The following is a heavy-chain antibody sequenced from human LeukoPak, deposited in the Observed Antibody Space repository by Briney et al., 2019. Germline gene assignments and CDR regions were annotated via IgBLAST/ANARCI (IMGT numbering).Heavy chain of an antibody. CDR3: ARDDSYCSSTSCYPYNWLDP. Sequence: GASVKVSCKSSGYTFTCYYMHWVRQAPGQGLEWMGWINPNSGGTNYAQKFQGRVTMTRDTSISTAYMELSRLRSDDTAMYYCARDDSYCSSTSCYPYNWLDPWGQGTLVTVSS. CDR2: INPNSGGT. V-gene: IGHV1-2*02. D-gene: IGHD2-2*01. J-gene: IGHJ5*02. CDR1: GYTFTCYY.